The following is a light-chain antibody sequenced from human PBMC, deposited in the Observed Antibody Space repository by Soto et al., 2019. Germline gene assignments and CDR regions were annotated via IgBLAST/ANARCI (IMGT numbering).Light chain of an antibody. V-gene: IGKV3-15*01. CDR3: QQYNNWPPYT. CDR2: GAS. J-gene: IGKJ2*01. CDR1: QSVSSD. Sequence: EIVMTQSPATLSVSPGERATLSCRASQSVSSDLAWFQQKLGQAPRLLIYGASTRATGIPDRFCGGGSGTEFTLTISRLQSEAFAVYYCQQYNNWPPYTFGRGTKLEIK.